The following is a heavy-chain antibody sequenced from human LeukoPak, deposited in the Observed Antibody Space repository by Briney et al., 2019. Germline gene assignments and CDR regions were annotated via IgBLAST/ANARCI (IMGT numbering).Heavy chain of an antibody. J-gene: IGHJ3*02. Sequence: ASVKVSCKASGYTFTAYAMIWVRQAPGQGLEWMGWINTNTGNPTYAQGLTGRFVFSLDTSVSTAYLQISSLKAEDTAVYYCASSSSGDAFDIWGQGTMVTVSS. V-gene: IGHV7-4-1*02. CDR2: INTNTGNP. D-gene: IGHD6-13*01. CDR3: ASSSSGDAFDI. CDR1: GYTFTAYA.